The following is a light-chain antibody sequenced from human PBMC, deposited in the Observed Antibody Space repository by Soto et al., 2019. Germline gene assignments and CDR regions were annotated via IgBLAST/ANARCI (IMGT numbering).Light chain of an antibody. CDR3: SSYRSGGTFV. CDR1: SSDVGGYNY. CDR2: VVS. V-gene: IGLV2-14*01. Sequence: QSVLAQPTSVSGSRGQSIAISCTGTSSDVGGYNYVSWHQQHPGKAPKVLISVVSNRPSGVSNRFSGSKSGNTASLTISGLQAEDEADYYCSSYRSGGTFVFGSGTKVTVL. J-gene: IGLJ1*01.